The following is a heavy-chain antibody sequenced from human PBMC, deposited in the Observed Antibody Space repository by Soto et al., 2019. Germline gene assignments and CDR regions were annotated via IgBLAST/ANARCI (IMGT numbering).Heavy chain of an antibody. CDR3: ARRYGSCFDY. J-gene: IGHJ4*02. Sequence: SETLSLTCTVSGGDIASYYWSWIRQSPGKGLEWIGYVYYSETTNYKPSLNYNPSLKSRVTISLDTSKNQYSLRLSSVTTADTAVYYCARRYGSCFDYWGQGTLVTVSS. CDR2: VYYSETT. CDR1: GGDIASYY. D-gene: IGHD5-18*01. V-gene: IGHV4-59*01.